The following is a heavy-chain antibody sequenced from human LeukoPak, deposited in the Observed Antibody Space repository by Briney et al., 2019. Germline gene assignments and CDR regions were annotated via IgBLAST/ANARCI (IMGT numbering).Heavy chain of an antibody. CDR2: IYKIGNT. V-gene: IGHV4-59*01. CDR1: NDALSDYY. D-gene: IGHD6-13*01. J-gene: IGHJ4*02. Sequence: SETLSLTCIVSNDALSDYYWGWIRQPPGKGLEWVGHIYKIGNTYYNPSLKSRVTISVDTPKNNFSLKLNSLTAADTAVYYCARGYSTSWTYYFDYWGQGALVTVSS. CDR3: ARGYSTSWTYYFDY.